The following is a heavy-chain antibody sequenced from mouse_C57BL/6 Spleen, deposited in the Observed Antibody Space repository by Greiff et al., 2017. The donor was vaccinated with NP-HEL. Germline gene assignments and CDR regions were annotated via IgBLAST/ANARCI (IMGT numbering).Heavy chain of an antibody. CDR2: INPYNGGT. J-gene: IGHJ3*01. D-gene: IGHD1-1*01. V-gene: IGHV1-19*01. CDR3: ARDDYGSSFAY. CDR1: GYTFTDYY. Sequence: VQLQQSGPVLVKPGASVKMSCKASGYTFTDYYMNWVKQSHGKSLEWIGVINPYNGGTSYNQKFKGKATLTVDKSSSTAYMELNSLTSEDSAVYYCARDDYGSSFAYWGQGTLVTVSA.